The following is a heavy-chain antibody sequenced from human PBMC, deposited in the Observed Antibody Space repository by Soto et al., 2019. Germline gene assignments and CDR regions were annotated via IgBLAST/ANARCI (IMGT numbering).Heavy chain of an antibody. CDR3: VRGSKDSYPGSRIFDF. Sequence: EVQLLESGGDLIQPGGSLRLSCVASGLTFGSRAMSWVRQSPGEGLEWVSTITDTGGDAKYADSVRGRFAISRDNSKNTRYRQMSALRAEDSAIYFCVRGSKDSYPGSRIFDFWGRGTLVTVSS. D-gene: IGHD3-10*01. CDR2: ITDTGGDA. CDR1: GLTFGSRA. V-gene: IGHV3-23*01. J-gene: IGHJ4*02.